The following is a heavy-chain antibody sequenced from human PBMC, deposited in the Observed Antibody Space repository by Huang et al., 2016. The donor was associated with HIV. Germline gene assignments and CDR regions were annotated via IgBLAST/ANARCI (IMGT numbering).Heavy chain of an antibody. J-gene: IGHJ3*02. CDR2: IKEDGGQK. V-gene: IGHV3-7*01. Sequence: EVQLVESGGGLVQPGGSLRLSCAASEFSFSTYWMMWLRQVPGKGLEWVASIKEDGGQKDYLDSVKGRFIISRDNSKHSLYLQMNNLRTEDTAIYYCARDPFIKAFDIWGQGTMVTVSS. CDR3: ARDPFIKAFDI. CDR1: EFSFSTYW.